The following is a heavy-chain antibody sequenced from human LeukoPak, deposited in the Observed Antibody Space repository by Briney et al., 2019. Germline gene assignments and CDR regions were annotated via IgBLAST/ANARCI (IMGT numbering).Heavy chain of an antibody. CDR3: AKDKDADIAVAGTVGEIDY. Sequence: GSLRLSCAASGFTFSSYAMSWVRQAPGKGLEWVSAISGSGGSTYYADSVKGRFTISRDNSKNTLYLQMNSLRAEDTAVYYCAKDKDADIAVAGTVGEIDYWGQGTLVTVSS. CDR1: GFTFSSYA. D-gene: IGHD6-19*01. J-gene: IGHJ4*02. CDR2: ISGSGGST. V-gene: IGHV3-23*01.